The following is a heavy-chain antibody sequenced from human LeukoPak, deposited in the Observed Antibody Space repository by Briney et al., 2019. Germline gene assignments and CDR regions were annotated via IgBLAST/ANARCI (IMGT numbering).Heavy chain of an antibody. CDR3: AIGGGGNSRVNWFDP. J-gene: IGHJ5*02. D-gene: IGHD4-23*01. CDR2: IYYCGCT. Sequence: SDPLSLTCCVWGRPLSWYFRFWIGPPPRRGLEWIGYIYYCGCTNYNPSLKRRVTIPVDTSKNMFSLKLSSVAAADTAVYYCAIGGGGNSRVNWFDPRGQGTLVTVSS. CDR1: GRPLSWYF. V-gene: IGHV4-59*07.